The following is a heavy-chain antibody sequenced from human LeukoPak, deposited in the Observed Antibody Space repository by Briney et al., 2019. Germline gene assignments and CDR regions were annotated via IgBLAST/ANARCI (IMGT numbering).Heavy chain of an antibody. D-gene: IGHD4-17*01. CDR3: ARGLSTVTTAFGY. J-gene: IGHJ4*02. V-gene: IGHV4-34*01. CDR2: INHSGST. Sequence: SETLSLTCAVYGGSFSGYYWSWIRQLPGKGLEWIGEINHSGSTNYNPSLKSRVTISVDTSKNQFSLKLSSVTAADTAVYYCARGLSTVTTAFGYWGQGTLVTVSS. CDR1: GGSFSGYY.